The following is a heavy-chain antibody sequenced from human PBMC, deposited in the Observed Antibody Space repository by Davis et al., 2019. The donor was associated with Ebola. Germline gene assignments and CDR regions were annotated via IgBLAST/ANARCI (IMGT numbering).Heavy chain of an antibody. J-gene: IGHJ4*02. CDR3: ARDLGSSTDY. V-gene: IGHV3-53*01. CDR2: FYSRGAI. D-gene: IGHD6-6*01. Sequence: GESLKISCAASGFIVSSNHMSWVRQAPGKGLEWVSTFYSRGAIYYADSVKGRFTISRDNSKNTVLLQMSSLIAEDTAVYYCARDLGSSTDYWGQGTLVTVSS. CDR1: GFIVSSNH.